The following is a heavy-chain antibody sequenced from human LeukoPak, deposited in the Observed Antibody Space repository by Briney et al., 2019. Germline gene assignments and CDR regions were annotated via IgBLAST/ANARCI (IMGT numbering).Heavy chain of an antibody. V-gene: IGHV4-34*01. Sequence: SETLSLTCAVYGGSFSGYYWSWIRQPPGKGLEWIGEINHSGSTNYNPSLKSRVTISVDTSKNQFSLKLSSVTAADTAVYYCARGLYDYVWGSFPLLGYWGQGTLVTVSS. CDR1: GGSFSGYY. J-gene: IGHJ4*02. CDR2: INHSGST. CDR3: ARGLYDYVWGSFPLLGY. D-gene: IGHD3-16*01.